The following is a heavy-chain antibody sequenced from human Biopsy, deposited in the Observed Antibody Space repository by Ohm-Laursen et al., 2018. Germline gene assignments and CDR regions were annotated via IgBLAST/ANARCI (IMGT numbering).Heavy chain of an antibody. J-gene: IGHJ6*02. CDR1: GYTFNTYD. V-gene: IGHV1-8*01. D-gene: IGHD3-16*01. CDR3: AREGAFGDTDAYYGLDV. CDR2: MNPNSGNT. Sequence: ASVKVSCNTSGYTFNTYDINWVRQAAGQGPEWMGWMNPNSGNTGFAQKFQGRITMTRSTSITTAYMELTNLRSEDTAVYYCAREGAFGDTDAYYGLDVWGLGTTVTVSS.